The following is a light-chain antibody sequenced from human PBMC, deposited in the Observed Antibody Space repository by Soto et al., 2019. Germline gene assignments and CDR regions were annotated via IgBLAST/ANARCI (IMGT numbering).Light chain of an antibody. CDR2: QVS. J-gene: IGKJ2*01. Sequence: DVVLTQSPLSLSVTLGQPASISCGSSRSLVHSDGNIYLIWFQQRPGQSPRRLIYQVSNRDSGVPDRFSGSGSVTDFTLKIIRVEAEDVGVYYCLQATHWPHTFGQGTKVDIK. CDR3: LQATHWPHT. V-gene: IGKV2-30*02. CDR1: RSLVHSDGNIY.